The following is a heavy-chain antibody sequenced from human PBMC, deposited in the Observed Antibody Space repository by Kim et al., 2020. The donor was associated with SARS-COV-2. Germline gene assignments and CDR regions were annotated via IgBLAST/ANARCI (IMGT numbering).Heavy chain of an antibody. V-gene: IGHV4-34*01. Sequence: SETLSLTCAVFGGSFSGYYWSWIRQPPGKGLEWIGEINHDGGNNYNPTLKGRVNILVDTSKNQFSLNLTSVTGADTAVYYCARKGIGSSGTFDHWGHG. CDR1: GGSFSGYY. CDR3: ARKGIGSSGTFDH. J-gene: IGHJ4*01. CDR2: INHDGGN.